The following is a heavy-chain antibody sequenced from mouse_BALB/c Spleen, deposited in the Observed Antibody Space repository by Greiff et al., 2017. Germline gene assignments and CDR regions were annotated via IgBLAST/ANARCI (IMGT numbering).Heavy chain of an antibody. J-gene: IGHJ4*01. CDR2: IWAGGST. CDR1: GFSLTSYG. Sequence: QVQLKESGPGLVAPSQSLSITCTVSGFSLTSYGVHWVRQPPGKGLEWLGVIWAGGSTNYNSALMSRLSIRKDNSKSQVFLKMNSLQTDDTAMYYCAREGSYDGYYVRAMDYWGQGTSVTVSS. V-gene: IGHV2-9*02. D-gene: IGHD2-3*01. CDR3: AREGSYDGYYVRAMDY.